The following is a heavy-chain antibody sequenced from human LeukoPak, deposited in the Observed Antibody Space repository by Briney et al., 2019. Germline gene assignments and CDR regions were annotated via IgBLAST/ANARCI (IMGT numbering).Heavy chain of an antibody. CDR3: ARLSSWVFEI. J-gene: IGHJ3*02. CDR2: IKVDGSEK. V-gene: IGHV3-7*01. Sequence: PGGSLGLSCAVSGFTFSRYWMTWVRQAPGKGLEWVANIKVDGSEKYYVDAVKGRFAISRDNAKNLLYLQMNSLRAEDTAVYFCARLSSWVFEIWGQGTMVTVSS. CDR1: GFTFSRYW. D-gene: IGHD3-16*01.